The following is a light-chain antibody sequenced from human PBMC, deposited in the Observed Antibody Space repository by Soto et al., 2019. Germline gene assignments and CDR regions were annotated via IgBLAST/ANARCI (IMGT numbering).Light chain of an antibody. V-gene: IGKV1-39*01. Sequence: DIQMTQSPSSLSASVGDRVTITCRASQTSSNYLNWYQQKPGRAPKLLIYAASNLQSRVPSRFSGSGSGTDFTLTISSLQPEDCATYYCQQSYRTPYTFGQGTKLEIK. CDR2: AAS. J-gene: IGKJ2*01. CDR1: QTSSNY. CDR3: QQSYRTPYT.